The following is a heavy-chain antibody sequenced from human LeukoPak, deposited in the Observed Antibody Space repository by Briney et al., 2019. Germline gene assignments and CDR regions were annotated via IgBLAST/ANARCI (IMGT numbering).Heavy chain of an antibody. CDR3: ARRPTSYYDSSGYFDY. V-gene: IGHV5-51*01. CDR1: GFSFTNYW. CDR2: IYPGESDT. J-gene: IGHJ4*02. D-gene: IGHD3-22*01. Sequence: GESLKISCKGSGFSFTNYWIGWVRQMPGKGLEWMGIIYPGESDTRYSPSFQGQVTISADKSTSTAYLQWSSLKASDTAKYYCARRPTSYYDSSGYFDYWGQGTLVTVSS.